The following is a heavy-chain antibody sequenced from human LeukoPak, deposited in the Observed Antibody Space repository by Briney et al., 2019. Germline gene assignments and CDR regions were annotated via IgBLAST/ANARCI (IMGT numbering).Heavy chain of an antibody. CDR2: IIPIFGTA. CDR1: GGTFSSYA. Sequence: SVKVSCKASGGTFSSYAISWVRQAPGQGLEWMGGIIPIFGTANYAQKFQGRVTITADESTSTAYMELSSLRSEDTAVYYCARDRVKVWDIVVVPAVPFDPWGQGTLVTVSS. V-gene: IGHV1-69*01. CDR3: ARDRVKVWDIVVVPAVPFDP. D-gene: IGHD2-2*01. J-gene: IGHJ5*02.